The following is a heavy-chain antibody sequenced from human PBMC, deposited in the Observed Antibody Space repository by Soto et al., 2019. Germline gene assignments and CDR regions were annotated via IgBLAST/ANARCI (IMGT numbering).Heavy chain of an antibody. CDR1: GGSIKSNDYY. J-gene: IGHJ3*02. CDR3: ARAIRIVHLKGPPTATFDI. V-gene: IGHV4-31*03. CDR2: IYYSGST. D-gene: IGHD2-2*01. Sequence: QVQLQESGPGLVKPSQTLSLTCTVSGGSIKSNDYYWNWIRQHPEKGREWIGYIYYSGSTYYNPSLRWRGRVSVDTSKNHFSRRLTSSPAAHTAVYYCARAIRIVHLKGPPTATFDIWGQGTLVSVSS.